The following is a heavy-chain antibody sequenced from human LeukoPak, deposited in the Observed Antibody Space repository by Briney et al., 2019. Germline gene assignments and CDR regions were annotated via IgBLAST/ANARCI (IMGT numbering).Heavy chain of an antibody. CDR3: ARGRRARIFLEWLLGFDY. Sequence: SETLSLTCAVYGGSFSGHYWSWIRQPPGKGLEWIGEINHSGSTNYNPSLKSRVTISVDTSKNQFSLKLSSVTAADTAVYYCARGRRARIFLEWLLGFDYWGQGTLVTVSS. D-gene: IGHD3-3*01. J-gene: IGHJ4*02. CDR2: INHSGST. V-gene: IGHV4-34*01. CDR1: GGSFSGHY.